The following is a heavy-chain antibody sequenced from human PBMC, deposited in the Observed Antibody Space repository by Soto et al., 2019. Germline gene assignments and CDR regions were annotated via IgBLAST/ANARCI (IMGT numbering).Heavy chain of an antibody. CDR3: ARDGAAAGTGNYGMDV. J-gene: IGHJ6*02. V-gene: IGHV4-31*01. D-gene: IGHD6-13*01. CDR2: IYYSGST. Sequence: PSETLSLTCTVSGGSISSGGYYWSWIRQHPGKGLEWIGYIYYSGSTYYNPSLKSQVTISVDTSKNQFSLKLSSVTAADTAVYYCARDGAAAGTGNYGMDVWGQGTTVTVSS. CDR1: GGSISSGGYY.